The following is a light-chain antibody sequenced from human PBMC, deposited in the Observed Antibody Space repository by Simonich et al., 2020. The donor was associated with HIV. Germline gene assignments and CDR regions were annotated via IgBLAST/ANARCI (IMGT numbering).Light chain of an antibody. CDR2: WAS. CDR1: QSVLYSSNNKNY. V-gene: IGKV4-1*01. Sequence: DIVMTQSPDSLAVSLGERATINCKSSQSVLYSSNNKNYLAWYQQKPGQPPKLLIYWASTRESGGPDRFSGSGSGTDFTRTINSLQAEDVAVYYCQQHYDTPWTFGQGTKVEIK. J-gene: IGKJ1*01. CDR3: QQHYDTPWT.